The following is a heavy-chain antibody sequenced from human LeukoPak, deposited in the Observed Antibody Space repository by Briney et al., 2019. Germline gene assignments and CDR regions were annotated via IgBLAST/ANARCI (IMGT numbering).Heavy chain of an antibody. CDR3: ATVFGYCSSTSCYGGGYYYGMDV. Sequence: ASVKVSCKVSGYTLTELSMHWVRQAPGKGLEWMGGFDPEDGETIYAQKFQGRVTMTEDTSTDTAYIELSSLRSEDTAVYYCATVFGYCSSTSCYGGGYYYGMDVWGQGTTVTVSS. V-gene: IGHV1-24*01. J-gene: IGHJ6*02. CDR2: FDPEDGET. D-gene: IGHD2-2*03. CDR1: GYTLTELS.